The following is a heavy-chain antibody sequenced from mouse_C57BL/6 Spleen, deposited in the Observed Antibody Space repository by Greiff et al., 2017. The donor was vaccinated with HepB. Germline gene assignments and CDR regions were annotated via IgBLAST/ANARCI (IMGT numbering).Heavy chain of an antibody. CDR3: AREDYYGSSFDY. CDR2: ISSGGSYT. Sequence: EVQRVESGGDLVKPGGSLKLSCAASGFTFSSYGMSWVRQTPDKRLEWVATISSGGSYTYYPDSVKGRFTISRDNAKNTLYLQMSSLKSEDTAMYDCAREDYYGSSFDYWGQGTTLTVSS. V-gene: IGHV5-6*01. D-gene: IGHD1-1*01. CDR1: GFTFSSYG. J-gene: IGHJ2*01.